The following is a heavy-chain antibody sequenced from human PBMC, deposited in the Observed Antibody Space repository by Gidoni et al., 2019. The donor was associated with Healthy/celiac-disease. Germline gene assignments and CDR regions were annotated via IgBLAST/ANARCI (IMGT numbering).Heavy chain of an antibody. Sequence: QLQLQESGSGLVKPSQTLSLTCAVSGGSISSGGYSWSWIRQPPGKGLEWIGYIYHSGSTYYNPSLKSRVTISVDRSKNQFSLKLSSVTAADTAVYYWASSITIFGGGGYYYGMDVWGQGTTVTVSS. D-gene: IGHD3-3*01. V-gene: IGHV4-30-2*01. CDR3: ASSITIFGGGGYYYGMDV. CDR2: IYHSGST. CDR1: GGSISSGGYS. J-gene: IGHJ6*02.